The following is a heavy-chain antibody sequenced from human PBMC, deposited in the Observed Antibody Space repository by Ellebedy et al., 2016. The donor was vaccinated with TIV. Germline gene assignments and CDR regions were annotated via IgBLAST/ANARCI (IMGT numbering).Heavy chain of an antibody. Sequence: PGGSLRLSCVLSGFTFSTQAMRWFRQAPGKGIEWVAALTTGGVTFYADAVKGRFTSSRDSSKNNLYLQMNTVRVEDTAIYFCAKDSGRSGWISDYWGQGTLVTVSS. J-gene: IGHJ4*02. CDR2: LTTGGVT. D-gene: IGHD3-10*01. V-gene: IGHV3-23*01. CDR3: AKDSGRSGWISDY. CDR1: GFTFSTQA.